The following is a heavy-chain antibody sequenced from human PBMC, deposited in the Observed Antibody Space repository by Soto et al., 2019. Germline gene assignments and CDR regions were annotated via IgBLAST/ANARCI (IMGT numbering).Heavy chain of an antibody. V-gene: IGHV3-53*04. CDR1: GFTVRSNY. D-gene: IGHD3-3*01. J-gene: IGHJ6*02. CDR3: ARDPFGGHDLDMDV. Sequence: EVPVVESGGGLVQAGGSLRLSCAASGFTVRSNYVNWVRQAPGKGLEWVSVIYSDGTTDYVDSVKGRFIISRHNSKNTVYLQMNSLRSEDTAVYYCARDPFGGHDLDMDVWGQGTTVTVSS. CDR2: IYSDGTT.